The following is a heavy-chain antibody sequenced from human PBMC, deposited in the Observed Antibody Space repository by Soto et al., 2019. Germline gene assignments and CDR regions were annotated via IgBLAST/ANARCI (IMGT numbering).Heavy chain of an antibody. D-gene: IGHD6-19*01. CDR2: IIDSGGST. Sequence: GGSLRLSCAASGFTFSSCAMGWVRQAPGKGLEWVSDIIDSGGSTYYADSVKGRFTISRDNSKTTVFLQMNSLKGDDTAVYYCAKATGAGWPYYYDYWGQGTLVTVSS. J-gene: IGHJ4*02. V-gene: IGHV3-23*01. CDR3: AKATGAGWPYYYDY. CDR1: GFTFSSCA.